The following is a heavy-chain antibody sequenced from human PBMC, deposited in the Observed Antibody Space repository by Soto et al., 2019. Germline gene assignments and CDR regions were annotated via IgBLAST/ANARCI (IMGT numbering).Heavy chain of an antibody. D-gene: IGHD3-22*01. Sequence: GGSLRLSCAASGFTFSSYAMHWVRQAPGKGLEWVAVISYDGSNKYYADSVKGRFTISRDNSKNTLYLQMNSLRAEDTAVYYCASDSSGYYYFDYWGQGTLVTVSS. CDR3: ASDSSGYYYFDY. CDR2: ISYDGSNK. CDR1: GFTFSSYA. V-gene: IGHV3-30-3*01. J-gene: IGHJ4*02.